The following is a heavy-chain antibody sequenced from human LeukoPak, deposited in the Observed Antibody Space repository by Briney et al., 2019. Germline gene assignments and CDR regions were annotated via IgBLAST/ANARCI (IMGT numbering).Heavy chain of an antibody. D-gene: IGHD3-10*01. CDR2: ISGSGGST. CDR3: AKDYGFGMMNPFDY. CDR1: GFTFSSYA. V-gene: IGHV3-23*01. J-gene: IGHJ4*02. Sequence: GGSLRLSCAASGFTFSSYAMIWVSQAPGKRLEWVSAISGSGGSTYYADSVKGRFTISRDNSKNTLYLQMNSLRAEDTAVYYCAKDYGFGMMNPFDYWGQGTLVTVSS.